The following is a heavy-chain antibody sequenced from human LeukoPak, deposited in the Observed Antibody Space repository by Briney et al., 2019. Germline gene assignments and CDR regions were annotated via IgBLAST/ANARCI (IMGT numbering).Heavy chain of an antibody. J-gene: IGHJ6*03. CDR3: AKGEYSRTSYYHYYMDV. CDR1: GVSIYSHD. V-gene: IGHV4-59*11. D-gene: IGHD6-6*01. CDR2: SHYSGDT. Sequence: PSETLSLTCTVSGVSIYSHDWSWIRQSPGKGLEWLGYSHYSGDTRYNPSLKNRVTISLDTSKNQFSLRLSSVTAADTAVYFCAKGEYSRTSYYHYYMDVWGKGITVTVSS.